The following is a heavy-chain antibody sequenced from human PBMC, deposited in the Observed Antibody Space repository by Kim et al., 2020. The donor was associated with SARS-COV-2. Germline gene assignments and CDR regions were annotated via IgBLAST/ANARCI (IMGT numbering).Heavy chain of an antibody. CDR3: ARDTYGSGSYYLFS. Sequence: GGSLRLSCAASGFTFSSYAMHWVRQAPGKGLEWVAVISYDGSNKYYADSVKGRFTISRDNSKNTLYLQMNSLRAEDTAVYYCARDTYGSGSYYLFSWGQGTLVTVSS. CDR2: ISYDGSNK. CDR1: GFTFSSYA. D-gene: IGHD3-10*01. V-gene: IGHV3-30*04. J-gene: IGHJ4*02.